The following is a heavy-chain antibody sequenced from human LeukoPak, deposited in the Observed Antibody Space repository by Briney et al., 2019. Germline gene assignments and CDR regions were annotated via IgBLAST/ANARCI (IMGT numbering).Heavy chain of an antibody. CDR2: ISSSGSTL. J-gene: IGHJ4*02. D-gene: IGHD5-12*01. Sequence: GGSLRLSSAASGFTFSDYYMSWIPPAPGQGLKWGSYISSSGSTLYYADSVKGTFTISRDNAKNSLYLQMNTLRAEETAVDYCARDIVGTRGYFDYWGQGTLVTVS. CDR3: ARDIVGTRGYFDY. CDR1: GFTFSDYY. V-gene: IGHV3-11*01.